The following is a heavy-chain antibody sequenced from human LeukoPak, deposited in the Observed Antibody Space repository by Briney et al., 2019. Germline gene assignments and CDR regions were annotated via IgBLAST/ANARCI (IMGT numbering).Heavy chain of an antibody. CDR1: GFAFSRYA. D-gene: IGHD2/OR15-2a*01. J-gene: IGHJ4*02. Sequence: LRLSCAASGFAFSRYAMNWVRQGPGKGLEWVSSISGSSSGSYYTDSVKGRFTISRDNSNNTLYLQMNNLRVEDTAIYYCAKEPGAATTYYFDSWGQGTLVTVSS. V-gene: IGHV3-23*01. CDR2: ISGSSSGS. CDR3: AKEPGAATTYYFDS.